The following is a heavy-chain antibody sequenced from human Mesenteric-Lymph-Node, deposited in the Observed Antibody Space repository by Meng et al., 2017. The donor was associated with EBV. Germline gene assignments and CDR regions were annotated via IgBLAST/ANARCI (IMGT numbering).Heavy chain of an antibody. J-gene: IGHJ5*02. CDR2: ISAYNGNT. CDR1: GYTFTSYG. V-gene: IGHV1-18*01. D-gene: IGHD6-13*01. CDR3: ARDDYSSSWYWFDP. Sequence: HVQLVQSGADVKKPGASVKVSCKASGYTFTSYGITWVRQAPGQGLEWMGWISAYNGNTNYAQKLQGRVTMTTDTSTSTAYMELRSLRSDDTAVYYCARDDYSSSWYWFDPWGQGTLVTVSS.